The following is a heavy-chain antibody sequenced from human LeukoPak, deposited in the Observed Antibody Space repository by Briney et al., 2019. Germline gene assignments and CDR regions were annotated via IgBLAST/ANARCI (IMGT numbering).Heavy chain of an antibody. J-gene: IGHJ4*02. CDR3: AGPSYYDSSGYYPYYFDY. CDR2: INPSGGST. CDR1: GYTFTSYY. D-gene: IGHD3-22*01. V-gene: IGHV1-46*01. Sequence: ASVKVSCKASGYTFTSYYMHWVRQAPGQGLEWMGIINPSGGSTSYAQKFQGRVTMTRDMSTSTVYMELSSLRSEDTAVYYCAGPSYYDSSGYYPYYFDYWGQGTLVTVSS.